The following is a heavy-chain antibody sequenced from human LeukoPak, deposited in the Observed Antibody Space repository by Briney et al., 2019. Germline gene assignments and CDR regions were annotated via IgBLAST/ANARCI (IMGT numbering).Heavy chain of an antibody. CDR2: ISGSGGST. Sequence: GGSLRLSCAASGFTFSSYAMSWVRQVPGKGLEWVSAISGSGGSTYYADSVKGRFTISRDNSKNTLYLQMNSLRAEDTAVYYCAKVYSSSWYEGFDYWGQGTLVTVSS. J-gene: IGHJ4*02. CDR3: AKVYSSSWYEGFDY. D-gene: IGHD6-13*01. CDR1: GFTFSSYA. V-gene: IGHV3-23*01.